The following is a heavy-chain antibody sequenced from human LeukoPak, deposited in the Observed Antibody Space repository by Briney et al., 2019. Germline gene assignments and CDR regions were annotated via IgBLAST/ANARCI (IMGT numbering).Heavy chain of an antibody. Sequence: GGSLRLSCAASGFTVSSDYMSWVRQAPGKGLEWVSVIYSGGSSYYADSVKGRFTISRDNSKNTLYLLMNSLRAEDTAVYYCAKPYSSRPLGGFDMWGQGTMVTVSS. V-gene: IGHV3-53*01. CDR3: AKPYSSRPLGGFDM. CDR2: IYSGGSS. J-gene: IGHJ3*02. CDR1: GFTVSSDY. D-gene: IGHD6-13*01.